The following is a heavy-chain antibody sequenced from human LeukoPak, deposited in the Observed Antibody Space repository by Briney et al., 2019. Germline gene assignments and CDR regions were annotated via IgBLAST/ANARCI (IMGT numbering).Heavy chain of an antibody. J-gene: IGHJ4*02. CDR2: INHSGST. CDR3: ARLMYSRGYFDY. V-gene: IGHV4-34*01. D-gene: IGHD2-21*01. Sequence: SDTLSLTCAVYGGSFSGYYWSWIRQPPGKGLEWIGEINHSGSTNYNPSRKSRVTISVDTSKNQFSLKLSSVTAADTAVYYCARLMYSRGYFDYWGQGTLVTVSS. CDR1: GGSFSGYY.